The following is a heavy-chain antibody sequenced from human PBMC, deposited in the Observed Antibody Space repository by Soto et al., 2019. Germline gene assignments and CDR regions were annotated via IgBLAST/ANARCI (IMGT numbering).Heavy chain of an antibody. CDR1: GYTFTSYG. CDR2: ISAYNGNT. Sequence: SVKVSCKASGYTFTSYGISWVRQAPGQGLEWMGWISAYNGNTNYAQKLQGRVTMTTDTSTSTAYMELRSLRSDDTAVYYCARSGGVFLGYYYYYGMDVWGQGTTVTVSS. J-gene: IGHJ6*02. D-gene: IGHD3-16*01. V-gene: IGHV1-18*01. CDR3: ARSGGVFLGYYYYYGMDV.